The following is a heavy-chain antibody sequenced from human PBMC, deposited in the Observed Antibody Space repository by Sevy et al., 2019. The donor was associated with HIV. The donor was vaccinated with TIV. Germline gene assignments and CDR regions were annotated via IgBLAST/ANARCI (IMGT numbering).Heavy chain of an antibody. CDR1: GFTFSTYW. CDR3: ARGRVTSHYFDY. J-gene: IGHJ4*02. CDR2: ISDDGSKT. Sequence: GGSLRLSCAASGFTFSTYWMSWVRQAPGKGLEWVAVISDDGSKTYYADSVNGRFTISRDNSKNTLYLQMNSLRADDTAVYYCARGRVTSHYFDYWGQGTLVTVSS. D-gene: IGHD2-21*02. V-gene: IGHV3-30*03.